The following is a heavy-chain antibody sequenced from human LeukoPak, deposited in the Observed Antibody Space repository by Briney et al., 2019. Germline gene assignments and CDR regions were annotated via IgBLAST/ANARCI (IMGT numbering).Heavy chain of an antibody. J-gene: IGHJ6*03. CDR3: ARDGDTVLTRGYYYYMDV. CDR1: EFTFSSFA. V-gene: IGHV3-30*04. CDR2: ISYDGSNK. Sequence: GGSLRLSCAASEFTFSSFAMHWVRQAPGKGLEWVAVISYDGSNKYYADSVKGRFTISRDNARNSLYLQMNSLRAEDTALYYCARDGDTVLTRGYYYYMDVWGKGTTVTVSS. D-gene: IGHD4-23*01.